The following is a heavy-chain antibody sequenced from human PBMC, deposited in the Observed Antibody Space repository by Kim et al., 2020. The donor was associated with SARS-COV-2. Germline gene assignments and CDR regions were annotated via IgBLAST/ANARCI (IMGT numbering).Heavy chain of an antibody. D-gene: IGHD3-10*01. CDR3: ARGVWVGGDHPGYYFDY. J-gene: IGHJ4*02. Sequence: SETLSLTCAVYGGSFSGYYWSWIRQPPGKGLEWIGEINHSGSTNYNPSLKSRVTISVDTSKNQFSLKLSSVTAADTAVYYCARGVWVGGDHPGYYFDYWGQGTLVTVSS. CDR2: INHSGST. V-gene: IGHV4-34*01. CDR1: GGSFSGYY.